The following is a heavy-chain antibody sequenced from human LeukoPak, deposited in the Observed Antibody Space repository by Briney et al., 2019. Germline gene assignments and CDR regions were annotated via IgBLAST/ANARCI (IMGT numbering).Heavy chain of an antibody. Sequence: SETLSLTCTVSGGSISSYYWSWIRQPPGKGLEWIGYIYYSGSTNCNPSLKSRVTISVDTSKNQFSLKLSSVTAADTAVYYCASFGSSGYYVFDYWGQGTLVTVSS. D-gene: IGHD3-22*01. CDR2: IYYSGST. V-gene: IGHV4-59*01. CDR1: GGSISSYY. CDR3: ASFGSSGYYVFDY. J-gene: IGHJ4*02.